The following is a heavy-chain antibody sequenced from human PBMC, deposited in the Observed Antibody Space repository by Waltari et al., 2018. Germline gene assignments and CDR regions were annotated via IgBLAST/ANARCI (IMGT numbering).Heavy chain of an antibody. J-gene: IGHJ4*02. CDR1: GYTFTGYY. Sequence: QVQLVQSGAEVKKPGASVKVSCTASGYTFTGYYMHWVRQAPGQGLEWMGWINPNSGGTNYAQKFQGRVTMTRDTSISTAYMELSRLRSDDTAVYYCARQKETLWSGSSVYFDYWGQGTLVTVSS. CDR3: ARQKETLWSGSSVYFDY. D-gene: IGHD3-3*01. V-gene: IGHV1-2*02. CDR2: INPNSGGT.